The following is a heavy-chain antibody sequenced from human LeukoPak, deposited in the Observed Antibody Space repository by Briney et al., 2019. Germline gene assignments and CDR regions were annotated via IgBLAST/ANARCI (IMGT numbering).Heavy chain of an antibody. CDR1: GFTFSSYE. V-gene: IGHV3-48*03. CDR2: ISSSGSTI. D-gene: IGHD6-19*01. CDR3: ARDHRGWYQGIDY. J-gene: IGHJ4*02. Sequence: GGSLRLSCAASGFTFSSYEMNWFRQAPGKGLEWVSYISSSGSTIYYADSVKGRFTISRDNAKNSLYLQMNSLRAEDTAVYYCARDHRGWYQGIDYWGQGTLVTVSS.